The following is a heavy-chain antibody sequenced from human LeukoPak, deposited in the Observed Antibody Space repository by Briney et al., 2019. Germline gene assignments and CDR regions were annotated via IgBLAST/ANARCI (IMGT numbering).Heavy chain of an antibody. D-gene: IGHD3-22*01. CDR2: ISSSGSTI. J-gene: IGHJ4*02. Sequence: TGGSLRLSCAASGFTFSSYEMNWVRQASGKGLEWVSYISSSGSTIYYADSVKGRFTISRDNAKNSLYLQMNSLRAEDTAVYYCAREAIYYDSSGYYYDLDYWGQGTLVTVSS. V-gene: IGHV3-48*03. CDR3: AREAIYYDSSGYYYDLDY. CDR1: GFTFSSYE.